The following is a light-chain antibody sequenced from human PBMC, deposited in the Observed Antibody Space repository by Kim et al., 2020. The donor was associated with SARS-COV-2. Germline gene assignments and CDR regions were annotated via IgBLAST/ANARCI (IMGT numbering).Light chain of an antibody. CDR2: EDN. Sequence: KTVTISCPRSGGSIASNYVQWYQQRPGSSPTTVISEDNQRPAGVPDRFSGSIDSSSNSASLTISGLKTEDEADYSCQSYDSSTYYVFGTGPKVTVL. CDR3: QSYDSSTYYV. J-gene: IGLJ1*01. CDR1: GGSIASNY. V-gene: IGLV6-57*01.